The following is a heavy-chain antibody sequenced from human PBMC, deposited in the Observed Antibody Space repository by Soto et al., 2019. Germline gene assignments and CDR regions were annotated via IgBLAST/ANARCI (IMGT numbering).Heavy chain of an antibody. CDR1: GYTFTSYG. V-gene: IGHV1-18*01. J-gene: IGHJ6*02. D-gene: IGHD1-26*01. CDR3: AGDKRGGYHSYSLAYGMDD. Sequence: QVQLVQSGAEVKKPGASVKVSCKASGYTFTSYGISWVRQAPGQGLEWMGWISAYNGNTNYAQKLQGRVTMTTNTSTSTAYMELRSLRSHDRAMYDCAGDKRGGYHSYSLAYGMDDWGQGTTVTVSS. CDR2: ISAYNGNT.